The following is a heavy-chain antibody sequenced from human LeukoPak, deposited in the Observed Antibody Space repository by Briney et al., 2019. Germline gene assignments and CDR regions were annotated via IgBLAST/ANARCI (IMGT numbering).Heavy chain of an antibody. CDR3: ARIRYGGQLDY. V-gene: IGHV4-34*01. J-gene: IGHJ4*02. CDR1: GGSFSGYY. Sequence: SEALSLTCAVYGGSFSGYYWSWIRQPPGKGLEWIGEINHSGSTNYNPSLKSRVTISVDTSKNQFSLKLSSVTAADTAVYYCARIRYGGQLDYWGQGTLVTVSS. CDR2: INHSGST. D-gene: IGHD4-23*01.